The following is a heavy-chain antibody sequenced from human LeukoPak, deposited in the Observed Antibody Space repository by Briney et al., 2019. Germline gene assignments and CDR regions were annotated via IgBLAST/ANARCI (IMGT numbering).Heavy chain of an antibody. CDR1: GYTFTGYY. V-gene: IGHV1-2*02. Sequence: GASVKVSCKASGYTFTGYYMHWVRQAPGQGLEWMGWINPNSGGTNYAQKFQGRVTMTRDTSISTAYMELSRLRSDDTAVYYCARGSSTGILEWLLNNWFDPWGQGTLVTVSS. D-gene: IGHD3-3*01. J-gene: IGHJ5*02. CDR3: ARGSSTGILEWLLNNWFDP. CDR2: INPNSGGT.